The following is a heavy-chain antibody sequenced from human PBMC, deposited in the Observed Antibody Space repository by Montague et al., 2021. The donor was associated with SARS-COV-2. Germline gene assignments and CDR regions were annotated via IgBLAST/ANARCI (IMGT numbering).Heavy chain of an antibody. Sequence: SLRLSCAASGFIFDDYGMSWVRQVPGKGLEWVSGITRNGASTSHADSVKGRFTISRDNAKNSLSLQMNSLRAEDTAFYYCVRGYNYGPFDYWGQGILVTVSS. CDR3: VRGYNYGPFDY. J-gene: IGHJ4*02. CDR1: GFIFDDYG. V-gene: IGHV3-20*04. D-gene: IGHD5-18*01. CDR2: ITRNGAST.